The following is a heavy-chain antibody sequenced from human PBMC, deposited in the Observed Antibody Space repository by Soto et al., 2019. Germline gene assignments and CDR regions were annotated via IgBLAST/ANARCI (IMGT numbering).Heavy chain of an antibody. CDR1: GGSISSGDYY. J-gene: IGHJ6*02. D-gene: IGHD3-3*01. CDR3: ARGAGITIFGVVIVRDNGMDV. Sequence: PSETLSLTCTVSGGSISSGDYYWSWIRQPPGKGLEWIGYIYYSGSTYYNPSLKSRVTISVDTSKNQFSLKLSSVTAADTAVYYCARGAGITIFGVVIVRDNGMDVWGQGTTVTVSS. V-gene: IGHV4-30-4*01. CDR2: IYYSGST.